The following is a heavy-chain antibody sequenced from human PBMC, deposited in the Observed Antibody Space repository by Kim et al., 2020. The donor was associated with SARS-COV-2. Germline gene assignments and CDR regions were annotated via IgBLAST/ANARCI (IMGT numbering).Heavy chain of an antibody. CDR2: IDNDGTTT. CDR3: TRGPF. J-gene: IGHJ4*02. V-gene: IGHV3-74*01. CDR1: GFSFSEWW. Sequence: GGSLRLSCAASGFSFSEWWMDWVRQAPGKGPEWVARIDNDGTTTLYADSVKGRFTISRDNSKNTLYLQMTVLRADDTGVYYCTRGPFWGQGSLGTVSS.